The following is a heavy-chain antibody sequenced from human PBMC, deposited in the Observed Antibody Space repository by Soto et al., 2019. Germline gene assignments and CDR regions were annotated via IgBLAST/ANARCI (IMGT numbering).Heavy chain of an antibody. CDR2: IYHNGTT. CDR1: CGSIISTHW. Sequence: SETLSLTCAVSCGSIISTHWWTWVRQSPGKGLEWIGEIYHNGTTNYNPSLKSRLTISVDTSKNHFSLSLTPVTVRDTATYFWARGPQYWGPGKLVTVSS. CDR3: ARGPQY. V-gene: IGHV4-4*02. J-gene: IGHJ4*02.